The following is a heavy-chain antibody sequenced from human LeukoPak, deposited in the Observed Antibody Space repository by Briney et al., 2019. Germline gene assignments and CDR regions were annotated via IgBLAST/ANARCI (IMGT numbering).Heavy chain of an antibody. Sequence: SETLSLTCTVSGGSISSDRFYWAWVRQPAGKGLEWIGRIKSSNTNYNPSLKSRVSISLDTSTNQFSLKLSSLTAADTAVYYCERVPDWTYVPDYWGQGTLVTVSS. V-gene: IGHV4-61*02. CDR1: GGSISSDRFY. J-gene: IGHJ4*02. CDR3: ERVPDWTYVPDY. D-gene: IGHD3-16*01. CDR2: IKSSNT.